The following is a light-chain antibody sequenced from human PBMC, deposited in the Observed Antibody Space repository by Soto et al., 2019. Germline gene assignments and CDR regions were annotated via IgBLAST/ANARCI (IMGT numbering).Light chain of an antibody. Sequence: EIVMTQSPATLSVSPGERATLSCRASQSVSSDLAWYQQKPGQAPRLLIYRASTRATGVPARFSGSGSGTEFTLTISSLQSEDFAVYYCQQYITWPPGTFGQGTKV. CDR2: RAS. CDR3: QQYITWPPGT. CDR1: QSVSSD. J-gene: IGKJ1*01. V-gene: IGKV3-15*01.